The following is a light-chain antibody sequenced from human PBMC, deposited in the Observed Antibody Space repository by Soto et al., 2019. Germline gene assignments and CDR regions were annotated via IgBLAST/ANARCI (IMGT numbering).Light chain of an antibody. V-gene: IGKV3-15*01. Sequence: EIMMTQSPATLSVSPGEGATLSCRASQSVGTTLAWYQHKPGQAPRLLIYGASTRATGIPVRFSGSGSGTEFALTISSLQSEDFAVYYCQQYTTRPQTFGQGTKVDIK. CDR2: GAS. CDR1: QSVGTT. J-gene: IGKJ1*01. CDR3: QQYTTRPQT.